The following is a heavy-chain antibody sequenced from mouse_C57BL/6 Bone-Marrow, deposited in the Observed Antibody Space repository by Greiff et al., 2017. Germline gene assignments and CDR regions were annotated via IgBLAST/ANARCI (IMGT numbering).Heavy chain of an antibody. V-gene: IGHV1-55*01. D-gene: IGHD2-3*01. CDR2: IYPGSGST. Sequence: QVQLQQPGTELVKPGASVKLSCKASGYTFTSYWMHWVKQRPGQGLEWIGDIYPGSGSTNYNEKFKSKATLTVDTSSSTAYMQLSSLTSEDSAVYYCARGWLLFDYWGQVTTLTVSS. J-gene: IGHJ2*01. CDR1: GYTFTSYW. CDR3: ARGWLLFDY.